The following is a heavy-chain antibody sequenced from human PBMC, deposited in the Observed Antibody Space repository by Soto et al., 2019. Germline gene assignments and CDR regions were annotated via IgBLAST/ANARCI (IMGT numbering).Heavy chain of an antibody. V-gene: IGHV1-69*13. J-gene: IGHJ4*02. D-gene: IGHD3-22*01. CDR1: GGTFSSYA. Sequence: ASVKVSCKASGGTFSSYAISRVRQAPGQGLEWMGGIIPIFGTANYAQKFQGRVTITADESTSTAYMELSSLRSEDTAVYYCARVGYYYDSSGYFDYWGQGTLVTASS. CDR3: ARVGYYYDSSGYFDY. CDR2: IIPIFGTA.